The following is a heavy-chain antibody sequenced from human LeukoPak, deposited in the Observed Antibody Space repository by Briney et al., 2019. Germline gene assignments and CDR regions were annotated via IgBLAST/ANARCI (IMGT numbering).Heavy chain of an antibody. Sequence: GESLKISCKGSGYSFTSYWIGWVRQMPGKGLEWMGIIYPGDSDTRYSPSFQGQVTISADKSISTAYLQWSSLKASDTAMYYCARHVPGIAAADSIDYWGQGTLVTVSS. J-gene: IGHJ4*02. CDR1: GYSFTSYW. V-gene: IGHV5-51*01. CDR2: IYPGDSDT. D-gene: IGHD6-13*01. CDR3: ARHVPGIAAADSIDY.